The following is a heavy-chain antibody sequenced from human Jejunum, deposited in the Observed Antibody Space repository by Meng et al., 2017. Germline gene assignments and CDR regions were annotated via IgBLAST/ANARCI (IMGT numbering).Heavy chain of an antibody. D-gene: IGHD6-6*01. CDR3: ARWHNSSLDP. CDR1: GASVSTYY. CDR2: MYASGHT. Sequence: GSLRLSCAVSGASVSTYYWSWIRQPAGKGLEWIGRMYASGHTKYNPSLKSRVTMSLDMSKNHFSLELNSVTVADTGVYYCARWHNSSLDPWGQGTLVTVSS. V-gene: IGHV4-4*07. J-gene: IGHJ5*02.